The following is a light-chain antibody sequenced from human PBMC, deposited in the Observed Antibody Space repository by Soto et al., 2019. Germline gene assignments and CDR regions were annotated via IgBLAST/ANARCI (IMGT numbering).Light chain of an antibody. Sequence: QSVLTQPPSVSGAPGQRVTISCTESXXXIGAGYDVHWYQQLPGTAPKLLIYGNSNRPSGVPDRFSGSKSGTSASLAITGLQAEDEADYYCQSYDSSLSGWVFGGGTKLTVL. J-gene: IGLJ3*02. CDR2: GNS. CDR1: XXXIGAGYD. CDR3: QSYDSSLSGWV. V-gene: IGLV1-40*01.